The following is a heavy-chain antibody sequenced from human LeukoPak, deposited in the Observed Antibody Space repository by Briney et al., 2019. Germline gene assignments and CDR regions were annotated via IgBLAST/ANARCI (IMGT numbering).Heavy chain of an antibody. Sequence: PSETLSLTCTVSGGSISSGGYYWSWIRQQPGKGLEWIGYIYYSGSTYYSPSLKSRVTISVDTSKNQFSLKLSSVTAADTAVYYCARDLNGSGKYGMDVWGQGTTVTVSS. D-gene: IGHD3-10*01. J-gene: IGHJ6*02. CDR2: IYYSGST. CDR3: ARDLNGSGKYGMDV. V-gene: IGHV4-31*03. CDR1: GGSISSGGYY.